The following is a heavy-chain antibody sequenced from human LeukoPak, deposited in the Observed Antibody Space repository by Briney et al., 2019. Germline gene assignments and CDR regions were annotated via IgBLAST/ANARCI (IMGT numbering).Heavy chain of an antibody. J-gene: IGHJ4*02. CDR1: GGSFSGYY. D-gene: IGHD6-13*01. CDR2: IIHSGGT. V-gene: IGHV4-34*12. Sequence: SETLSLTCAVYGGSFSGYYGSWIRQPPGKGLDWIGEIIHSGGTNYNPSLKSRVTISVDTSKNQFSLNLNSINAADTAVYYCAREAYSRSEGVYYIDYWGQGTRVTVSS. CDR3: AREAYSRSEGVYYIDY.